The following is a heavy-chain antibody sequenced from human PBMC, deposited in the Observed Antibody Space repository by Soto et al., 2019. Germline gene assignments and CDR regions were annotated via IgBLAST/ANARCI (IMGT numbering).Heavy chain of an antibody. CDR2: INPSGGST. Sequence: ASVKVFCKASGYTFTSYYMHWVRQAPGQGLEWMGIINPSGGSTSYAQKFQGRVTMTRDTSTSTVYMELSSLRSEDTAVYYCARGRGSYCGGDCYSYYFDYWGQGTLVTVSS. V-gene: IGHV1-46*01. J-gene: IGHJ4*02. CDR3: ARGRGSYCGGDCYSYYFDY. D-gene: IGHD2-21*02. CDR1: GYTFTSYY.